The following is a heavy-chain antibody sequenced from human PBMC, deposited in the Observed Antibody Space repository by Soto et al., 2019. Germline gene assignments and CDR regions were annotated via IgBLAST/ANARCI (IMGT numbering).Heavy chain of an antibody. CDR1: GGSISTSQW. CDR2: IYHSGSS. CDR3: ASKTYESKGTFDY. V-gene: IGHV4-4*02. D-gene: IGHD3-22*01. Sequence: QVQLQESGPGLVKPSGTLSLTCTVSGGSISTSQWWSWLRQPPGKGLEWIGEIYHSGSSNYNTSLTIRVTISLDKSKNQFSLKSNSVAAADTAVYYCASKTYESKGTFDYWGQGTLVTVSS. J-gene: IGHJ4*02.